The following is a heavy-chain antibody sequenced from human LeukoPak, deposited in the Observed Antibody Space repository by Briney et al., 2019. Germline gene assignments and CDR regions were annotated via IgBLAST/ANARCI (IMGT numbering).Heavy chain of an antibody. Sequence: GASVKVSCKVSGYTLTELSMHWVRQAPGKGLEWMGGFDPEDGETIYAQKFQGRVTMTEDTSTDTAYMELSSLRSEDTAVYYCATSPIWWELRFNRHNPADAFDIWGQGTMVTVSS. V-gene: IGHV1-24*01. J-gene: IGHJ3*02. CDR3: ATSPIWWELRFNRHNPADAFDI. CDR1: GYTLTELS. D-gene: IGHD1-26*01. CDR2: FDPEDGET.